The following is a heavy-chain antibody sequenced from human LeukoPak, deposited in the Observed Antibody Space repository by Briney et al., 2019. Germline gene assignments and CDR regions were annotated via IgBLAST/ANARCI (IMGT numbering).Heavy chain of an antibody. Sequence: SETLSLTCTVSGGSISSGGYYWSWIRQPPGKGLEWIGYIYHSGSTYYNPSLKSRVTISVDRSKNQSSLKLSSVTAADTAVYYCARTAPYCSSTSCYDTYYYMDVWGKGTTVTVSS. D-gene: IGHD2-2*01. CDR2: IYHSGST. CDR1: GGSISSGGYY. CDR3: ARTAPYCSSTSCYDTYYYMDV. V-gene: IGHV4-30-2*02. J-gene: IGHJ6*03.